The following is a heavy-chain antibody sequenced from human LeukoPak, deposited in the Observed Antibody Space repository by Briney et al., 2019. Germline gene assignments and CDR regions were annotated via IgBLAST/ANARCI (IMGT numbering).Heavy chain of an antibody. J-gene: IGHJ4*02. V-gene: IGHV3-7*03. CDR1: GLTFSSYW. D-gene: IGHD6-6*01. CDR3: ARESIAAPY. CDR2: IKQDGSEK. Sequence: GGSLRLSCAASGLTFSSYWMSWVRQAPGKGLEWVANIKQDGSEKYYVDSMKGRFTISRDNAKNSLYLQMNSLRAEDTAVYYCARESIAAPYWGQGTLVTVSS.